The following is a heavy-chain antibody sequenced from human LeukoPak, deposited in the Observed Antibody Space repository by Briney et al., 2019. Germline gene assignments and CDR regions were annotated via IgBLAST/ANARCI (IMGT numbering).Heavy chain of an antibody. V-gene: IGHV3-30*02. CDR2: IRYDGTNK. J-gene: IGHJ4*02. CDR1: GFTFNNYG. D-gene: IGHD2-15*01. CDR3: AKDSTSGVVVVAATFYY. Sequence: GSLRLSCAASGFTFNNYGMHWVRQAPGKGLEWVAFIRYDGTNKYYADSVKGRFTISRDNYKKTLYLQMNSLRAEDTAVYYCAKDSTSGVVVVAATFYYWGQGTLVTVSS.